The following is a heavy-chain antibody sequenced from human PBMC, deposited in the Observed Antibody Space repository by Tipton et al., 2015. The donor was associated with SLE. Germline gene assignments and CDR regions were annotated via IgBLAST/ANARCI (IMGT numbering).Heavy chain of an antibody. D-gene: IGHD1-1*01. V-gene: IGHV3-7*01. CDR2: IKHDGSEK. Sequence: TLSLTCTVSGGSISSSSYYWGWIRQAPGKGLEWVANIKHDGSEKYYEDSVKGRFTISRDNAKNSLYLQMNSLRAEDTAVYYCARGSEYNLYWGQGTLVTVSS. CDR3: ARGSEYNLY. CDR1: GGSISSSSYY. J-gene: IGHJ4*02.